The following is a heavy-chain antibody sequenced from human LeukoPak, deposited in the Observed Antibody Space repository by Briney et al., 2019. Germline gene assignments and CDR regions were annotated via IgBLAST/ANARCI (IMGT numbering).Heavy chain of an antibody. Sequence: PGGSLRLSCAASGFTFSSYSMNWVRQAPEKGLEWVSSISSSSSYIYYADSVKGRFTISRDNAKNSLYLQMNSLRAEDTAVYYCARVCSSTSCYHAFDIWGQGTMVTVSS. CDR3: ARVCSSTSCYHAFDI. CDR1: GFTFSSYS. J-gene: IGHJ3*02. V-gene: IGHV3-21*01. D-gene: IGHD2-2*01. CDR2: ISSSSSYI.